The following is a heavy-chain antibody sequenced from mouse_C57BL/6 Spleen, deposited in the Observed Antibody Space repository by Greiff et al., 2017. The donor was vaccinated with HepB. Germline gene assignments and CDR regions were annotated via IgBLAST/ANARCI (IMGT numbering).Heavy chain of an antibody. J-gene: IGHJ2*01. V-gene: IGHV1-81*01. D-gene: IGHD2-1*01. CDR2: IYPRSGNT. CDR3: ARPLYYGNYFDY. Sequence: VKLQQSGAELARPGASVKLSCKASGYTFTSYGISWVKQRTGQGLEWIGEIYPRSGNTYYNEKFKGKATLTADKSSSTAYMELRSLTSEDSAVYFCARPLYYGNYFDYWGQGTTLTVSS. CDR1: GYTFTSYG.